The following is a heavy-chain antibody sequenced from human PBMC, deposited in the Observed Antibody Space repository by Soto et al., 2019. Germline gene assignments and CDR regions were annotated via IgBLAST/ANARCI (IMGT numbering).Heavy chain of an antibody. V-gene: IGHV3-30*07. D-gene: IGHD3-22*01. J-gene: IGHJ6*02. Sequence: GGSLRLACSASGFTFSSYAIHWVRQAPGKGIEWVVVISYDGSNKYYADSVKGRFTISRDNSKNTLYLQMNSLRAEDTAVYYCAREDAEYYYDSSGYQGYCGMDVWGQGTTVTVSS. CDR1: GFTFSSYA. CDR3: AREDAEYYYDSSGYQGYCGMDV. CDR2: ISYDGSNK.